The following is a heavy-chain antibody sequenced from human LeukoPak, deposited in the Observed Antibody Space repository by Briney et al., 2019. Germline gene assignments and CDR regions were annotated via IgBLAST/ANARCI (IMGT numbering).Heavy chain of an antibody. CDR1: GGSISSSSYY. J-gene: IGHJ4*02. V-gene: IGHV4-39*01. D-gene: IGHD3-22*01. CDR2: IYYSGST. CDR3: ARQPYYYDSSGYSG. Sequence: SKTLSLTCTVSGGSISSSSYYWGWIRQPPGKGLEWIGSIYYSGSTYYNPSLKSRVTISVDTSKNQFSLKLSSVTAADTAVYYCARQPYYYDSSGYSGWGQGTLVTVSS.